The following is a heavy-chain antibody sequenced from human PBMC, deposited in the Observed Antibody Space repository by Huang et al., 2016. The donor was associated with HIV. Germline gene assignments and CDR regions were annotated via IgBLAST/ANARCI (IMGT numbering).Heavy chain of an antibody. D-gene: IGHD4-17*01. J-gene: IGHJ6*02. CDR2: VSPAYGDT. CDR1: GYTFISYG. CDR3: ARDLGTTVVPDGMDV. Sequence: QVQLVQSGAEVKKPGASVKVSCRASGYTFISYGITWVRQAPGQGLEWMGWVSPAYGDTNYVQQFQGRGTMTTDTSTNTVYREVRSLRSDDTAVYYCARDLGTTVVPDGMDVWGQGTTVTVSS. V-gene: IGHV1-18*04.